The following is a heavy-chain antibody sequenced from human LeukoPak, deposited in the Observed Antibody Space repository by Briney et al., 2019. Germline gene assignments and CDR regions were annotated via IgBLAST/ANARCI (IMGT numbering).Heavy chain of an antibody. CDR2: INSDGSST. Sequence: GGSLRLSCAASGFTFSIYAMSWVRQAPGKGLVWVSRINSDGSSTSYADSVKGRFTISRDNAKNTLYLQMNSLRAEDTAVYYCARVTRGGVTRSFDYWGQGTLVTVSS. V-gene: IGHV3-74*01. J-gene: IGHJ4*02. D-gene: IGHD2-21*01. CDR3: ARVTRGGVTRSFDY. CDR1: GFTFSIYA.